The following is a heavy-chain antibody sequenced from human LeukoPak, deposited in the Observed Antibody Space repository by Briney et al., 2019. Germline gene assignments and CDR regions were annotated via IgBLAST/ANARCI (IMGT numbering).Heavy chain of an antibody. J-gene: IGHJ4*02. CDR1: GGSFSGYY. CDR2: INHSGST. V-gene: IGHV4-34*01. D-gene: IGHD6-6*01. CDR3: AGATRHLIAARPKIDDY. Sequence: SETLSLTCAVYGGSFSGYYWSWIRQPPGKGLEWIGEINHSGSTNYNPSLKSRVTISVDTSKNQFSLKLSSVTAADTAVYYCAGATRHLIAARPKIDDYWGQGTLVTVSS.